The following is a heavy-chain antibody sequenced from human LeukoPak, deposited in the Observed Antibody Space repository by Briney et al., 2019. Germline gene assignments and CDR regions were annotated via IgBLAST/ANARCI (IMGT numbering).Heavy chain of an antibody. Sequence: GGYLRLSSAASGFTFISYATGWGRQAPGKGLEWGSAISGSGGSTYYADYGKGRFTITRDNSKNKLYLQRNRLRAEDMAVYYCAKGRCSSTSCRIDYSGQGTLVTVSS. J-gene: IGHJ4*01. CDR1: GFTFISYA. D-gene: IGHD2-2*01. CDR2: ISGSGGST. V-gene: IGHV3-23*01. CDR3: AKGRCSSTSCRIDY.